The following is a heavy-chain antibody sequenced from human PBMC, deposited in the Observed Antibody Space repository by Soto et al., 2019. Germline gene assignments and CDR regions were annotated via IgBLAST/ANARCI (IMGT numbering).Heavy chain of an antibody. J-gene: IGHJ6*02. CDR2: INAGNGNT. Sequence: ASVKVSCKASGYTFTSYYMHWVRQAPGQRLEWMGWINAGNGNTKYSQKFQGRVTITRDTSASTAYMELSSLRSEDTAVYYCASGPWIAAAGTPHYYYYGMDVWGQGTTVTVSS. CDR3: ASGPWIAAAGTPHYYYYGMDV. D-gene: IGHD6-13*01. V-gene: IGHV1-3*01. CDR1: GYTFTSYY.